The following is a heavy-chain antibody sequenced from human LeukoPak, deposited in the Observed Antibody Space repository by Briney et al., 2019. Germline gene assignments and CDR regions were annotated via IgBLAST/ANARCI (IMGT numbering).Heavy chain of an antibody. CDR2: INPSGGST. V-gene: IGHV1-46*01. CDR1: GYTFTSYY. Sequence: ASVKVSCKASGYTFTSYYMHWMRQAPGQGLEWMGIINPSGGSTSYAQKFQGRVTMTRDTSTSTVYMELSSLRSEDTAVYYCARVGYYYDSSGYAFDIWGQGTMVTVSS. J-gene: IGHJ3*02. D-gene: IGHD3-22*01. CDR3: ARVGYYYDSSGYAFDI.